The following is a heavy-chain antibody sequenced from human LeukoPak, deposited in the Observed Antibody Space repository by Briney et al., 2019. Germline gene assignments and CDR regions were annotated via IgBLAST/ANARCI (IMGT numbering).Heavy chain of an antibody. CDR2: ITGHGGTT. Sequence: GGSLRLSCAASRFTFSGYAMSWVRQAPGKGLEWVSSITGHGGTTYYADSVRGRFTVSRDNSNNTLYPQMNSLRAEDTAVYYCAKDRPFGDFRRRDPDFWGQGTLVTVSS. CDR1: RFTFSGYA. V-gene: IGHV3-23*01. CDR3: AKDRPFGDFRRRDPDF. J-gene: IGHJ4*02. D-gene: IGHD4-17*01.